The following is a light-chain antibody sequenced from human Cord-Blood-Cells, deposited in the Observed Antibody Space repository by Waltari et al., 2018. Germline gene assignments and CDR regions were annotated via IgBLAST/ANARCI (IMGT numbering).Light chain of an antibody. CDR2: CAA. CDR1: QSVSSN. Sequence: IVMTQSPATLSVSPGERATLSCRASQSVSSNLAGYQQKPGQAPRLPIYCAATRATGIPARFSGSGSGTEFTLTISSLQSEDFAVYYCQQYNNWPRTFGQGTKVEIK. V-gene: IGKV3-15*01. CDR3: QQYNNWPRT. J-gene: IGKJ1*01.